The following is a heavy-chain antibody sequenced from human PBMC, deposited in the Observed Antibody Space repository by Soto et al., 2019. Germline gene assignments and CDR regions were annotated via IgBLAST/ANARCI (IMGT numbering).Heavy chain of an antibody. CDR2: ISSSSSTI. CDR1: GFTFSSYS. D-gene: IGHD3-10*01. J-gene: IGHJ4*02. CDR3: ARGGLGSYLLDS. Sequence: GGSLRLSCAASGFTFSSYSMNWVRQAPGKGLEWVSYISSSSSTIYYADSIRGRFTISRDNARNTVYLQMNSLRVEETAVYYCARGGLGSYLLDSWGQGTLVTVSS. V-gene: IGHV3-48*04.